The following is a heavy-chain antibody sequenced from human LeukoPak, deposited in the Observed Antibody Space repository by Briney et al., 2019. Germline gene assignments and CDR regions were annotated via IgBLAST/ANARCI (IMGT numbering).Heavy chain of an antibody. CDR2: INHSGST. Sequence: SETLSLTCAVYGGSFSGYYWSWIRQPPGKGLEWIGEINHSGSTNYNPSLKSRVTISVATSKNQFSLKLSSVTAADTAVYYCARGPKRDHCSSTSCYSVGFDYWGQGTLVTVSS. J-gene: IGHJ4*02. CDR1: GGSFSGYY. CDR3: ARGPKRDHCSSTSCYSVGFDY. V-gene: IGHV4-34*01. D-gene: IGHD2-2*01.